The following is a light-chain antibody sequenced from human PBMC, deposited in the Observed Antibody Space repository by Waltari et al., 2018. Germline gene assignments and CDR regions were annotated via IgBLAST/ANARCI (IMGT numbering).Light chain of an antibody. CDR3: QQYHIWWT. Sequence: EIVMTQSPATLSVSAGERTTLSCRASQSVRSNLARYQQKPGQPPRLLIYEASTRATGIPSRFSGSGWGTEFTLTINSLQSEDLAIYYCQQYHIWWTFGQGTKVEIK. J-gene: IGKJ1*01. CDR1: QSVRSN. CDR2: EAS. V-gene: IGKV3-15*01.